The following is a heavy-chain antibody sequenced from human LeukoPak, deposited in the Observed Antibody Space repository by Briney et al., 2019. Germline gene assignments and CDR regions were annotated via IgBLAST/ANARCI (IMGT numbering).Heavy chain of an antibody. CDR3: ARGRYSYGTRVYFDY. V-gene: IGHV1-69*06. Sequence: SVKVSFKASGGTFSIYAISWVRQAPGQGLEWMGGIIPIFGTANYAQKFQGRVTITADKSTSTAYMELSSLRSEDTAVYYCARGRYSYGTRVYFDYWGQGTLVTVSS. J-gene: IGHJ4*02. CDR2: IIPIFGTA. CDR1: GGTFSIYA. D-gene: IGHD5-18*01.